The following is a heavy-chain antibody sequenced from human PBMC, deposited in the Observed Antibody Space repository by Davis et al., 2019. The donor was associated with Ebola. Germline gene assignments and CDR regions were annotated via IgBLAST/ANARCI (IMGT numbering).Heavy chain of an antibody. J-gene: IGHJ4*02. CDR3: ARELGGDGYDY. V-gene: IGHV1-8*01. Sequence: ASVKVSCKASGYTFTSHDINWVRQATGQGLEWVGWINPNSGNTSYAQKFQGRVTMTRDTSTSTVYMELSSLRSEDTAVYYCARELGGDGYDYWGQGTLVTVSS. CDR2: INPNSGNT. D-gene: IGHD7-27*01. CDR1: GYTFTSHD.